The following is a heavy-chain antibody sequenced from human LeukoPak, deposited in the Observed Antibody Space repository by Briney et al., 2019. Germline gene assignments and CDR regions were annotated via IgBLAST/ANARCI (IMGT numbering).Heavy chain of an antibody. J-gene: IGHJ6*03. V-gene: IGHV4-59*01. Sequence: SETLSLTCTVSGGSINSYYWSWIRQPPGKGLEWIGYISFSGTTNYNPSLKSRVTISVDTSKNQFSLELSSVTAADTAVYYCAREALLLWFGGPQRAYYMDVGGKGPTVPVS. CDR3: AREALLLWFGGPQRAYYMDV. CDR1: GGSINSYY. D-gene: IGHD3-10*01. CDR2: ISFSGTT.